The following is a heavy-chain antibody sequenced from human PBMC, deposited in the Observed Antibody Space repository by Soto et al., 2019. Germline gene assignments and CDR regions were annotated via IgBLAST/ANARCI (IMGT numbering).Heavy chain of an antibody. D-gene: IGHD3-16*02. V-gene: IGHV4-30-2*01. CDR2: IYHSGST. CDR1: GGSISSGGYS. Sequence: QLQLQESGSGLVKPSQTLSLTCAVSGGSISSGGYSWSWIRQPPGKGLEWIGYIYHSGSTYYNPSLKSRPTTSVDRSKNQFSLKLSSVADADTAVYYCARASGDYVWGSYRGYYFDSWGQGTLVTVSS. J-gene: IGHJ4*02. CDR3: ARASGDYVWGSYRGYYFDS.